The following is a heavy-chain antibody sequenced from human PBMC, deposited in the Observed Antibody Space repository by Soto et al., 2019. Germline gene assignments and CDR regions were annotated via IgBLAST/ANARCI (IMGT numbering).Heavy chain of an antibody. CDR3: VRTTGGYTAYYGMDV. J-gene: IGHJ6*02. D-gene: IGHD2-8*02. Sequence: SGPTLVNPSQTLTLTCTFSGFSLNTGGMCLSWVRQPTGKALEWLAVVRWDDEKHFSTSLRNRITVSKDASGDQVVLTMANMDPADSGTYYCVRTTGGYTAYYGMDVWGPGTTVTVSS. V-gene: IGHV2-70*19. CDR1: GFSLNTGGMC. CDR2: VRWDDEK.